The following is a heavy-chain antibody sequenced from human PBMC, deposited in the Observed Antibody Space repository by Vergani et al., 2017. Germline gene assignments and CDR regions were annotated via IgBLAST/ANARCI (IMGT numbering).Heavy chain of an antibody. D-gene: IGHD6-19*01. J-gene: IGHJ6*02. V-gene: IGHV3-30*18. CDR3: AKDLLAVAGTTYGMDV. CDR1: GFTFSSYG. CDR2: ISYDGSNK. Sequence: QVQLVESGGGVVQPGRSLRLSCAASGFTFSSYGMHWVRQAPGKGLEWVAVISYDGSNKYYADSVKGRFTISRDNSKNTLYLQMNSLRAEDTAVYYCAKDLLAVAGTTYGMDVWGQGP.